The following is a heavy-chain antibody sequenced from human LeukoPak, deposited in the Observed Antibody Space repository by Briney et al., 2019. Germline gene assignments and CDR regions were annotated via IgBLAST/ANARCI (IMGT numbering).Heavy chain of an antibody. CDR1: GFTFSSNW. D-gene: IGHD6-6*01. V-gene: IGHV3-9*01. Sequence: GGSLRLSCAASGFTFSSNWMHWVRQAPGKGLEWVSGISWNSGSIGYADSVKGRFTISRDNAKNSLYLQMNSLRAEDTALYYCAKAPVQGRYYFDYWGQGTLVTVSS. CDR3: AKAPVQGRYYFDY. J-gene: IGHJ4*02. CDR2: ISWNSGSI.